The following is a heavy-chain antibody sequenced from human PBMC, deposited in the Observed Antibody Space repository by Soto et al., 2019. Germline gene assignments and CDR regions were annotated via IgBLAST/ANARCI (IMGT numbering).Heavy chain of an antibody. CDR3: ARVGMEQLFSWEGLWMDV. CDR1: GFTFSDYY. Sequence: QVQLVESGGGLVKPGGSLRLSCAASGFTFSDYYMSWIRQAPGKGLEWASYISSSGSTIYYADSVKGRFTISRDNAKNSLYLQMNSLRAEDTAVYYCARVGMEQLFSWEGLWMDVWGKGTTVTVSS. J-gene: IGHJ6*04. V-gene: IGHV3-11*01. D-gene: IGHD6-13*01. CDR2: ISSSGSTI.